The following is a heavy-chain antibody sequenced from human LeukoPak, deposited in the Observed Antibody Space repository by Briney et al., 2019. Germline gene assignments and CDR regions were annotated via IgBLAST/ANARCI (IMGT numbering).Heavy chain of an antibody. V-gene: IGHV4-39*01. J-gene: IGHJ4*02. CDR1: GGSISSSSYY. CDR3: ARGSKYYYDSSGCYYASYFDY. D-gene: IGHD3-22*01. CDR2: IYYSGST. Sequence: SETLSLTCTVSGGSISSSSYYWGWIRQPPGKGLEWIGSIYYSGSTYYNPSLKSRVTISVDTSKNQFSLKLSSVTAADTAVYYCARGSKYYYDSSGCYYASYFDYWGQGTLVTVSS.